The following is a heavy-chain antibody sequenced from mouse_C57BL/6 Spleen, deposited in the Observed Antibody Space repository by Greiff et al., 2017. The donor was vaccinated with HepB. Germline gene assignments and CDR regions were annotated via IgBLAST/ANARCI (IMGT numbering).Heavy chain of an antibody. Sequence: EVNVVESGGGLVQPGGSLSLSCAASGFTFTDYYMSWVRQPPGKALEWLGFIRNKANGYTTEYSASVKGRFTISRDNSQSILYLQMNALRAEDSATYYCASSRRYYFDYWGQGTTLTVSS. CDR2: IRNKANGYTT. V-gene: IGHV7-3*01. J-gene: IGHJ2*01. CDR1: GFTFTDYY. CDR3: ASSRRYYFDY.